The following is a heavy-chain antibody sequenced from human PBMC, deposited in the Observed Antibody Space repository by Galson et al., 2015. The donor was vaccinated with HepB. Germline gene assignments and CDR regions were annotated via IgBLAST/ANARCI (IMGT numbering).Heavy chain of an antibody. CDR2: ISGSGGST. CDR3: AKDQDYDILTGYQYYFDY. D-gene: IGHD3-9*01. V-gene: IGHV3-23*01. Sequence: SLRLDCAAYGFTFSSYAMSWARQAPGKGLEWVSAISGSGGSTYYADSVKGRFTISRDNSKNTLYLQMNSLRAEDTAVYYCAKDQDYDILTGYQYYFDYWGQGTLVTVSS. CDR1: GFTFSSYA. J-gene: IGHJ4*02.